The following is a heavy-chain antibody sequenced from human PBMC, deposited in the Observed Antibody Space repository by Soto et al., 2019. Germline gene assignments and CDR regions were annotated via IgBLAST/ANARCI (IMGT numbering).Heavy chain of an antibody. Sequence: ASVKVSCKASGYTFTGYYMHWVRQAPGQGLEWMGWINPNSGGTNDAQKFQGWVTMTRDTSISTAYMELSRLRSDDTAVYYCARGYTLYGDQTTYYFDYWGQGTLVTVSS. J-gene: IGHJ4*02. CDR2: INPNSGGT. CDR1: GYTFTGYY. V-gene: IGHV1-2*04. CDR3: ARGYTLYGDQTTYYFDY. D-gene: IGHD4-17*01.